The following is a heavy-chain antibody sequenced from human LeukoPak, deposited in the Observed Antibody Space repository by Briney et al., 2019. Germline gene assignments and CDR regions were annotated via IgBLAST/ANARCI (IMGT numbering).Heavy chain of an antibody. CDR1: GFSIRGYW. J-gene: IGHJ4*02. CDR3: VRDGDAYDFDL. V-gene: IGHV3-74*01. Sequence: PGGSLRLSCAASGFSIRGYWMHWVRQAPGKGLMWVSRIKSDGSWTNYADSMRGRFTISRDNAKNTLFLQMVGLRAEDTAIYYCVRDGDAYDFDLWGQGILVTVSS. D-gene: IGHD5-12*01. CDR2: IKSDGSWT.